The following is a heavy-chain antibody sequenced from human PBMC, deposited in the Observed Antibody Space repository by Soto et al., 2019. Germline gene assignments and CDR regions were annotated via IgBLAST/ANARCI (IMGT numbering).Heavy chain of an antibody. D-gene: IGHD5-12*01. CDR3: ARIGRIVAPD. V-gene: IGHV1-69*06. Sequence: SVKVSCKASGGHFSSYAISWLRQAPGQGLEWMGGIIPIFGTANYAQKFQGRVTITADKSTSTAYMELRSLRSEETAVYYCARIGRIVAPDWGQGTLVTVSS. CDR1: GGHFSSYA. CDR2: IIPIFGTA. J-gene: IGHJ4*02.